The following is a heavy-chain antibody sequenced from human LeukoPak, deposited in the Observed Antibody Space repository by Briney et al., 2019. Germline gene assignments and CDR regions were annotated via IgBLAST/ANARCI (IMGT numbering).Heavy chain of an antibody. CDR1: GGSFSGYY. Sequence: SETLSLTCAVYGGSFSGYYWSWIRQPPGKGLEWIGEINHSGGTNYNPSLKSRVTISVDTSKNQFSLKLSSVTAADTAVYYCARHKEADFWSGYYFDYWGQGTLVTVSS. CDR3: ARHKEADFWSGYYFDY. D-gene: IGHD3-3*01. J-gene: IGHJ4*02. V-gene: IGHV4-34*01. CDR2: INHSGGT.